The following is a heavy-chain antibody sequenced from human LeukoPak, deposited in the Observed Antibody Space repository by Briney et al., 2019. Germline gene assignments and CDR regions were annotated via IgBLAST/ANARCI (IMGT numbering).Heavy chain of an antibody. CDR3: AKVFYPAPGTGRVDFPFDY. CDR1: GFTFSSYA. CDR2: ISGSGGST. J-gene: IGHJ4*02. V-gene: IGHV3-23*01. D-gene: IGHD6-13*01. Sequence: PGGSLRLSCAASGFTFSSYAMSWVRQAPGKGLEWVSSISGSGGSTYYADSGKGRFTISRDNYKATVYLQMNSLRDDDTAVYYCAKVFYPAPGTGRVDFPFDYWGQGTLVTVSS.